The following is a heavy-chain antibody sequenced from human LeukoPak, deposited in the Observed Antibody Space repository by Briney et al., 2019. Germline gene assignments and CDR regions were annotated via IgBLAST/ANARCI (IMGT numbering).Heavy chain of an antibody. Sequence: SETLSLTCAVPGYSISSGYYWGWIRQPPGKGLEWIGSIYHSGSTYYNPSLKSRVTISVDTSKNQFSLKLSSVTAADTAVYYCARRGLQTPFDYWGQGTLVTVSS. CDR1: GYSISSGYY. CDR2: IYHSGST. J-gene: IGHJ4*02. D-gene: IGHD4-11*01. CDR3: ARRGLQTPFDY. V-gene: IGHV4-38-2*01.